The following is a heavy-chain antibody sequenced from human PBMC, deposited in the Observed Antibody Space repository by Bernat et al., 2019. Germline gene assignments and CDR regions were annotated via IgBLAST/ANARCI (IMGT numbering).Heavy chain of an antibody. CDR1: GASIAGGSYH. Sequence: QLQLQESGPRLVEPSQTLSLACTVTGASIAGGSYHWSWDRQYPGKGLEWIGFVSTSGSTSYNPSLKSRLSISLETSKNQFSVSLTSVTAADTAVYYCAKGDHLGELSHWGQGALVTVSS. D-gene: IGHD3-16*02. CDR2: VSTSGST. J-gene: IGHJ4*02. V-gene: IGHV4-31*03. CDR3: AKGDHLGELSH.